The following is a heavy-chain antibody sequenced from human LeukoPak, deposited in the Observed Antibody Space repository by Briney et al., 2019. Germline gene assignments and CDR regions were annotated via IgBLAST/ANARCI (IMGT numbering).Heavy chain of an antibody. CDR1: GFNFSTSD. CDR3: GRLGGNLSR. D-gene: IGHD1-26*01. J-gene: IGHJ4*02. V-gene: IGHV3-48*03. CDR2: IPTRGTTT. Sequence: SLRLSCVASGFNFSTSDMNWVRQAPGKGLDWVAYIPTRGTTTYYADSVKGRFTLSRDNAKHSLYIQMTTLRAADTAVYYCGRLGGNLSRWGQGTLVTVSS.